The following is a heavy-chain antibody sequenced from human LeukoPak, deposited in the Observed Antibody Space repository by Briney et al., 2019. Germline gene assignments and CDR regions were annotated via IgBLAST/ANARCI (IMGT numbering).Heavy chain of an antibody. Sequence: PSETLSLTRTVSGGSISSSSYYWGWIRQPPGKGLEWIGSIYYSGSAYYNPSLKSRVTISVDTSKNQFSLKLSSVTAADTAVYYCARRHGSYYYDSSGDDYWGQGTLVTVSS. CDR2: IYYSGSA. CDR3: ARRHGSYYYDSSGDDY. J-gene: IGHJ4*02. CDR1: GGSISSSSYY. D-gene: IGHD3-22*01. V-gene: IGHV4-39*01.